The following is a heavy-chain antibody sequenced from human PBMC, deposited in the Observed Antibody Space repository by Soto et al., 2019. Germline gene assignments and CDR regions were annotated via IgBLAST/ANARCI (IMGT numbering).Heavy chain of an antibody. CDR3: ARTSAGGKYYYGMDV. CDR1: GYSFTSYW. Sequence: PGESLKISCKGSGYSFTSYWIGWVRQMPGKGLEWMGIIYPGDSNTRYSPSFQGQVTISADKSISTAYLQWSSLKASDTAMYYCARTSAGGKYYYGMDVWGQGTKVTVSS. V-gene: IGHV5-51*01. CDR2: IYPGDSNT. J-gene: IGHJ6*02. D-gene: IGHD6-13*01.